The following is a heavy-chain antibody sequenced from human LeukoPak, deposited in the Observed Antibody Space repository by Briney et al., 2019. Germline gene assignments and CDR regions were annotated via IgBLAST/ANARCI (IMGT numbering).Heavy chain of an antibody. V-gene: IGHV3-23*01. CDR3: AKDFNLAAAGRNYYYYYYMDV. CDR2: ISGSGGST. Sequence: TGGSLRLSCAASGFTFSSYAMSWVRQAPGKGLEWVSAISGSGGSTYYADSVKGRFTISRDNSKNTLYLQMNSLRAEDTAVYYCAKDFNLAAAGRNYYYYYYMDVWGKGTTVTVSS. J-gene: IGHJ6*03. D-gene: IGHD6-13*01. CDR1: GFTFSSYA.